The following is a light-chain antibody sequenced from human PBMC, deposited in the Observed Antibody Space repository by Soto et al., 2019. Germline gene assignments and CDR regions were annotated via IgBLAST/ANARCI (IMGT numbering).Light chain of an antibody. V-gene: IGKV3-20*01. CDR1: QRVSSSY. CDR3: QQYGRSPWT. CDR2: DAS. Sequence: EIVLTQSPGTLSLSPGERATLSCRASQRVSSSYLAWYQQKPGQAPRLLIFDASSRATGISDRFSGSGSGTDFTLTISRLEPEDFAVYYRQQYGRSPWTFGQGTKVEVK. J-gene: IGKJ1*01.